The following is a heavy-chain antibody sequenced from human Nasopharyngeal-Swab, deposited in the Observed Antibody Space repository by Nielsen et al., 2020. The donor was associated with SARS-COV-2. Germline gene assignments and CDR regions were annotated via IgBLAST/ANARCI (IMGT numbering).Heavy chain of an antibody. D-gene: IGHD6-13*01. Sequence: SETLSLTCTVSGGSISSSSYYWGWNRQPPGKGLEWIGSIYYSGSTYYNPSLKSRVTISVDTSKNQFSLKLSSVTAADTAVYYCVGSSWYGDYYYYYGMDVWGKGTTVTVSS. CDR3: VGSSWYGDYYYYYGMDV. J-gene: IGHJ6*04. V-gene: IGHV4-39*07. CDR1: GGSISSSSYY. CDR2: IYYSGST.